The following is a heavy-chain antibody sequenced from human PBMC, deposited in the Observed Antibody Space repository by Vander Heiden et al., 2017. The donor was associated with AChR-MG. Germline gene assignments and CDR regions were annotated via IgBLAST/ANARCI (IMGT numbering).Heavy chain of an antibody. CDR2: ISWNSGSI. CDR1: GFTFDDYA. D-gene: IGHD6-6*01. CDR3: AKDIYSSSSEGWFDP. J-gene: IGHJ5*02. V-gene: IGHV3-9*01. Sequence: EVQLVESGGGLVQPGRSLRLSCAASGFTFDDYAMHWVRQAPGKGLEWVSGISWNSGSIGYADSVKGRFTISRDNAKNSLYLQMNSLRAEDTALYYCAKDIYSSSSEGWFDPWGQGTLVTVSS.